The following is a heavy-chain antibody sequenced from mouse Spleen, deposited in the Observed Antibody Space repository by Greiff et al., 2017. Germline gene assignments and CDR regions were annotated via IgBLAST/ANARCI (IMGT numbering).Heavy chain of an antibody. V-gene: IGHV1-43*01. CDR3: TRRYGKDYYAMDY. J-gene: IGHJ4*01. Sequence: EVQLQQSGPELAKPGASVKISCKASGYSFTGYYMHWVKQSSEKSLEWIGEINPSTGGTSYNQKFKGKATLTVDKSSSTAYMQLKSLTSEDSAVYYCTRRYGKDYYAMDYWGQGTSVTVSS. CDR2: INPSTGGT. D-gene: IGHD2-1*01. CDR1: GYSFTGYY.